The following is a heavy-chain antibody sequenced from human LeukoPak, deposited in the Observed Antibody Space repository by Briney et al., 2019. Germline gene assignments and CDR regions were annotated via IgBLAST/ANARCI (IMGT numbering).Heavy chain of an antibody. CDR1: GFTFTSYW. CDR2: INQDASEK. CDR3: ASSYYHDGDY. J-gene: IGHJ4*02. Sequence: QPGGSLRLSCAASGFTFTSYWMVWVRQTPGKGLEWVANINQDASEKNYADSVKGRFTISRDNARNPLFLQMNGLRAEDTALYYCASSYYHDGDYWGQGTLVTVSS. V-gene: IGHV3-7*01. D-gene: IGHD3-10*01.